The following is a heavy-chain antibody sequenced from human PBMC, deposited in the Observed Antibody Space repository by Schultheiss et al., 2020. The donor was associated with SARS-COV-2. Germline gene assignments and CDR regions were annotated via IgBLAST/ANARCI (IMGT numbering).Heavy chain of an antibody. CDR2: IYYSGST. D-gene: IGHD3-3*02. CDR3: ARSHFWSGPFDY. CDR1: GGSFSGYY. Sequence: SETLSLTCAVYGGSFSGYYWSWIRQPPGKGLEWIGYIYYSGSTNYNPSLKSRVTISVDTSKNQFSLKLSSVTAADTAVYYCARSHFWSGPFDYWGQGTLVTVSS. J-gene: IGHJ4*02. V-gene: IGHV4-59*08.